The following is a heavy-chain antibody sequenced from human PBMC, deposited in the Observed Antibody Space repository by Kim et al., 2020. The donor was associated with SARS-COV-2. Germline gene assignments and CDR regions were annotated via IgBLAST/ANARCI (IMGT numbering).Heavy chain of an antibody. J-gene: IGHJ6*02. D-gene: IGHD6-6*01. CDR1: GFTFSSYW. CDR2: IKQDGSEK. CDR3: ARDGVDSSSSSLLALYYYYYGMDV. V-gene: IGHV3-7*01. Sequence: GGSLRLSCAASGFTFSSYWMSWVRQAPGKGLEWVANIKQDGSEKYYVDSVKGRFTISRDNAKNSLYLQMNSLRAEDTAVYYCARDGVDSSSSSLLALYYYYYGMDVWGQGTTVTVSS.